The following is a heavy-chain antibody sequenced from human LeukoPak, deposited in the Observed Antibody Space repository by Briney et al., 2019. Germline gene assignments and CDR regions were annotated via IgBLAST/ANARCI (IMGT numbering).Heavy chain of an antibody. CDR1: GFIFSNAW. J-gene: IGHJ5*02. Sequence: GGSLRLPCAASGFIFSNAWMTWVRQAPGKGLEWVGRIKSKTDGWTIDYATPVKGRFTISRDDSKDTLYLQMNSLKAEDTGVYYCTTDLMGFCSSTGCYDNWLDPWGQGTLVTVSS. CDR2: IKSKTDGWTI. D-gene: IGHD2-2*01. CDR3: TTDLMGFCSSTGCYDNWLDP. V-gene: IGHV3-15*01.